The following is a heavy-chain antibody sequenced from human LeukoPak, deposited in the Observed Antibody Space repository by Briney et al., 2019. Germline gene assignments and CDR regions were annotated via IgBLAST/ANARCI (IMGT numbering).Heavy chain of an antibody. CDR1: GFTFNNYG. Sequence: GGSLRLSCVASGFTFNNYGIHWVRQAPGKGLEWVAVISYDGSNKYYADSVKGRFTISRDNSKNSLYLQMNSLRAEDTAVYYCAKDVQRGSSPTDYWGQGTLVTVSS. V-gene: IGHV3-30*18. CDR3: AKDVQRGSSPTDY. D-gene: IGHD1-26*01. CDR2: ISYDGSNK. J-gene: IGHJ4*02.